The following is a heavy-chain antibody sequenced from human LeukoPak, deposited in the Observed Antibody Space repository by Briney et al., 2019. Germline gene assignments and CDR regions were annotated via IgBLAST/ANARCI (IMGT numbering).Heavy chain of an antibody. J-gene: IGHJ3*02. V-gene: IGHV3-7*04. CDR2: IKQDGSEK. CDR3: ARGLYTSLDAFDI. Sequence: EPGGSLRLSCAASGFTFSSYWMSWVRQAPGKGLEWVANIKQDGSEKYYVDSVKGRFTISRDNAKNSLYLQMNSLRAEDTAVYYCARGLYTSLDAFDIWGQGTMVTVSS. D-gene: IGHD2-2*01. CDR1: GFTFSSYW.